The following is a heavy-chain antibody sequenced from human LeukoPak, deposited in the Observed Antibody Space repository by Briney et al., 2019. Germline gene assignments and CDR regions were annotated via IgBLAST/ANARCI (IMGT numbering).Heavy chain of an antibody. D-gene: IGHD3-3*01. V-gene: IGHV3-74*01. CDR1: GFTFSSYW. CDR3: AKDLMWSRRASYYFDY. J-gene: IGHJ4*02. Sequence: SGGSLRLSCAASGFTFSSYWMHWVRQAPGKGLVWVSRINSDGSSTSYADSVKGRFTISRDNAKNTLYLQMNSLRAEDTAVYYCAKDLMWSRRASYYFDYWGQGTLVTVSS. CDR2: INSDGSST.